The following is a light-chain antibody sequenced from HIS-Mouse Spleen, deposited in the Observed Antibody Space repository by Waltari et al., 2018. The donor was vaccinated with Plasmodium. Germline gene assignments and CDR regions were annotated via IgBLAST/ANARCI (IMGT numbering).Light chain of an antibody. CDR1: QDISNY. J-gene: IGKJ3*01. V-gene: IGKV1-33*01. CDR2: DAS. Sequence: DIQMTQSPSSLSASVGDRVTLTCQASQDISNYLNWYQQKPGKAPKLLIYDASNLETGVPSMFSGSGSSTDFTFSISSLQPEDIATYYCQQYDNLPPLFTFGPGTKVDIK. CDR3: QQYDNLPPLFT.